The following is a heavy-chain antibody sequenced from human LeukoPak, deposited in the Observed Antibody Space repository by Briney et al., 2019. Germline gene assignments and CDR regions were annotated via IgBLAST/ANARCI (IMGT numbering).Heavy chain of an antibody. J-gene: IGHJ4*02. CDR3: ARSLQQQPFDY. Sequence: PGGSLRLSCASSGFTVSINYISWVREAPGRGLEGGSVIYSGGSTYYADSVKGRITISRDNSKNTLYLQMNSLRAEDTAVYYCARSLQQQPFDYWGQGTLVTVSS. D-gene: IGHD6-13*01. CDR2: IYSGGST. V-gene: IGHV3-66*01. CDR1: GFTVSINY.